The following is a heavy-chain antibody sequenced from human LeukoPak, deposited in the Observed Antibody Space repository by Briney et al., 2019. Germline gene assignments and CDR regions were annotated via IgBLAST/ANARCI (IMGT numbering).Heavy chain of an antibody. CDR2: IRYDGSDK. D-gene: IGHD2-15*01. Sequence: GGSLRLSCAASGFIFSNFAMRWVRQAPGKGLEWVTFIRYDGSDKYYVDSVKGRFTISRDNSKNTLYLQMNRLRAEDTAVYYCAKVLQYCSTGSCSYFDSWGQGTLVTVSS. V-gene: IGHV3-30*02. J-gene: IGHJ4*02. CDR3: AKVLQYCSTGSCSYFDS. CDR1: GFIFSNFA.